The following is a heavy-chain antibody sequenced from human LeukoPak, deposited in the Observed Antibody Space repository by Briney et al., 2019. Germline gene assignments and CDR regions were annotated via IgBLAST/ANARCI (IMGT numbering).Heavy chain of an antibody. Sequence: ASVKVSCKASGYTFTSYAMHWVRQAPGQRLEWMGWINAGNGNTKYSQKFQGRVTITRDTSASTAYMELSSLRSEDTAVYYCARGYCSGGSCYYHGMDVWGQGTTVTVSS. CDR3: ARGYCSGGSCYYHGMDV. CDR2: INAGNGNT. V-gene: IGHV1-3*01. CDR1: GYTFTSYA. J-gene: IGHJ6*02. D-gene: IGHD2-15*01.